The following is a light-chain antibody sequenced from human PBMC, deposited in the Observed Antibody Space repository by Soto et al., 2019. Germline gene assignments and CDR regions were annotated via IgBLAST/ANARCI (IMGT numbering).Light chain of an antibody. CDR3: SSYTSISTVV. J-gene: IGLJ3*02. Sequence: QSALTQPASVSGSPGQSITISCTGTSNDVGGFNYVSWYQQHPGKAPKLMIYDVRNRPSGVSNRFSGSKSGNMASLTISGLQPEDEADYYCSSYTSISTVVFGGGTKVTVL. CDR2: DVR. CDR1: SNDVGGFNY. V-gene: IGLV2-14*01.